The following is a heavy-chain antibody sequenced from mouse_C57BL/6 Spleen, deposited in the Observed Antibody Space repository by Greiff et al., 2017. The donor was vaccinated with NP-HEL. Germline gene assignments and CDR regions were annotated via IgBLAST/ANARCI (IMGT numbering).Heavy chain of an antibody. CDR3: ATIYYGNYAMDY. Sequence: QVQLQQPGAELVKPGASVKLSCKASGYTFTSYWMHWVKQRPGQGLEWIGMIHPNSGSTNYNEKFKSKATLTVDKSSSTAYMQLSSLTSEDSAVYYCATIYYGNYAMDYWGQGTSVTVSS. J-gene: IGHJ4*01. D-gene: IGHD2-1*01. CDR2: IHPNSGST. V-gene: IGHV1-64*01. CDR1: GYTFTSYW.